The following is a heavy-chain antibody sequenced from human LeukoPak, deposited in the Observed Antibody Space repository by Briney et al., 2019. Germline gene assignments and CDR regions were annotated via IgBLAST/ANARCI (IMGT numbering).Heavy chain of an antibody. Sequence: PGRSLRLSCAASGFTFSSYAMHWVRQAPGKGLEWVAVISYDGSSKYYADSVKGRFTISRDNSKNTLYLQMNSLRAEDTAVYYCARAPYYPYGPGDYWGQGTLVTVS. CDR1: GFTFSSYA. CDR3: ARAPYYPYGPGDY. J-gene: IGHJ4*02. V-gene: IGHV3-30*04. D-gene: IGHD3-10*01. CDR2: ISYDGSSK.